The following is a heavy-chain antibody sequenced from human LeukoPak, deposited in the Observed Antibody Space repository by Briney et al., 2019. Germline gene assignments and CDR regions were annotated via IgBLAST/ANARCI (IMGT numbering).Heavy chain of an antibody. CDR2: IRYDGSNK. CDR3: ASGGWELPYDAFDI. V-gene: IGHV3-33*08. CDR1: GFTFSSYG. D-gene: IGHD1-26*01. Sequence: GRSLRLSCAASGFTFSSYGMHWVRQAPGKGLEWVAFIRYDGSNKYYADSVKGRFTISRDNSKNTLYLQMNSLRAEDTAVYYCASGGWELPYDAFDIWGQGTMVTVSS. J-gene: IGHJ3*02.